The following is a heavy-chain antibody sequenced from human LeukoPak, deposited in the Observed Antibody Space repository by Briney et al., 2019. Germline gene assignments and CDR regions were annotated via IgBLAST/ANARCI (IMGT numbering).Heavy chain of an antibody. CDR3: ARDLSSYCGGDCYSAFDI. CDR2: ISSSSSYI. J-gene: IGHJ3*02. D-gene: IGHD2-21*01. V-gene: IGHV3-21*01. CDR1: GFTFSSYS. Sequence: PGGSLRLSCAASGFTFSSYSMNWVRQAPGKGLEWVSSISSSSSYIYYADSVKGRFTISRDNAKNSLYLQMNSLRAEDTAVYYCARDLSSYCGGDCYSAFDIWGQGTMVIVSS.